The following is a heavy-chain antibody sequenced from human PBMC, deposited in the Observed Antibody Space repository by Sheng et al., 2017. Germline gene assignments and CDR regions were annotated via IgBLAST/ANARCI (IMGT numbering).Heavy chain of an antibody. J-gene: IGHJ4*02. CDR2: INHSGST. D-gene: IGHD3-3*01. CDR3: ARAVAGFLEWLPYYFDY. CDR1: GGSFSGYY. Sequence: QVQLQQWGAGLLKPSETLSLTCAVYGGSFSGYYWSWIRQPPGKGLEWIGEINHSGSTNYNPSLKSRVTISVDTSKNQFSLKLSSVTAADTAVYYCARAVAGFLEWLPYYFDYWGQGTLVTVSS. V-gene: IGHV4-34*01.